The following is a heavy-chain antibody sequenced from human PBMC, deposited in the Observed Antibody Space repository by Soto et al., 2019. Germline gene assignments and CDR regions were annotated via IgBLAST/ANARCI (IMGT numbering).Heavy chain of an antibody. Sequence: GGSLRLSCAASGFTFDDYAMHWVRQAPGKGLEWVSGISWNSGSIGYADSVKGRFTISRDNAKNSLYLQMNSLRAEDTALYYCAKDFGPGSDYFDYWGQGTLVTVSS. CDR3: AKDFGPGSDYFDY. V-gene: IGHV3-9*01. D-gene: IGHD3-3*01. CDR2: ISWNSGSI. J-gene: IGHJ4*02. CDR1: GFTFDDYA.